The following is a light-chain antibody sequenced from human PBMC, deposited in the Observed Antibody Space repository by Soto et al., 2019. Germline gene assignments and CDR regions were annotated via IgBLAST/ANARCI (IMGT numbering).Light chain of an antibody. J-gene: IGKJ2*01. CDR1: QSISTS. CDR2: DAS. CDR3: QQRSKWPPDMYT. Sequence: EIVLTQSPATLSLSPGERATLSCRASQSISTSLAWYQQKAGQAPRLLIYDASNRATGIPARFSGSGSGTDFTLTISSLEPEDFAVYYCQQRSKWPPDMYTFGQGTKLEIK. V-gene: IGKV3-11*01.